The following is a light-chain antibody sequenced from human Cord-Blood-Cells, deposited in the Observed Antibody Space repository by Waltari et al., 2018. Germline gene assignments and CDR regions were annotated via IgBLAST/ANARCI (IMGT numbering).Light chain of an antibody. CDR1: SRDVGGYNH. J-gene: IGLJ2*01. CDR2: EVS. Sequence: QSALTQPPSASGSPAQSVTISCTGTSRDVGGYNHVSWYQQHPVKAPQLMIYEVSKRPSGVPDRFSGSKSGNPASLTVSGLQAEDEADYYCSSYAGSNNFVVFGGGTKLTVL. V-gene: IGLV2-8*01. CDR3: SSYAGSNNFVV.